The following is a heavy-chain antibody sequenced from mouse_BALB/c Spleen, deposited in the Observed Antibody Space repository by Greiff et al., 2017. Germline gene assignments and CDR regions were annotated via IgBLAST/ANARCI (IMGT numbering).Heavy chain of an antibody. V-gene: IGHV14-3*02. J-gene: IGHJ4*01. CDR3: ARGIYYGYDDDYARDY. CDR2: IDPANGNT. CDR1: GFNIKDTY. D-gene: IGHD2-2*01. Sequence: VQLQQSGAELVKPGASVKLSCTASGFNIKDTYMHWVKQRPEQGLEWIGRIDPANGNTKYDPKFQGKATITADTSSNTAYLQLSSLTSEDTAVYYCARGIYYGYDDDYARDYWGQGTSVTVSS.